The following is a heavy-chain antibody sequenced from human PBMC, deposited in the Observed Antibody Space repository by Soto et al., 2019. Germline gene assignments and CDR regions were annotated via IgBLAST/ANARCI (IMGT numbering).Heavy chain of an antibody. J-gene: IGHJ3*02. D-gene: IGHD5-12*01. V-gene: IGHV4-31*03. CDR1: GGSISSGNYY. CDR3: ARRDIVATSGAFDI. Sequence: LSLTCTVSGGSISSGNYYWSWIRQHPGKGLEWIGYIHYSGTTYYIPSLKSRITISVDTSKNQFSLMLSSVTAADTAVYYCARRDIVATSGAFDIWGQGTMVTVSS. CDR2: IHYSGTT.